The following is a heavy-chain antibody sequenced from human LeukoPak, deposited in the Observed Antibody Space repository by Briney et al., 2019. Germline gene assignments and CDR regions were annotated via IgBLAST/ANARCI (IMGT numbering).Heavy chain of an antibody. Sequence: GGSLRLSCAASGFTFSSYWMSWVRQTPGKGLEWVANIKQDGSEIYYVDFLKGRFTISRDNAKNSLYLQMNSLRAEDTALYFCARESDRYIDYWGQGTLVTVSS. CDR3: ARESDRYIDY. D-gene: IGHD1-14*01. CDR2: IKQDGSEI. CDR1: GFTFSSYW. J-gene: IGHJ4*02. V-gene: IGHV3-7*01.